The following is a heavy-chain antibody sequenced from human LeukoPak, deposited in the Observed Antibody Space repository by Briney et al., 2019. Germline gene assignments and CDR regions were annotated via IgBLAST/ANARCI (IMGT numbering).Heavy chain of an antibody. CDR3: ARGVEPYQLLYGGFGFDP. J-gene: IGHJ5*02. D-gene: IGHD2-2*02. Sequence: GASVKVSCKASGGTFSSYAISWVRQAPGQGLEWMGGIIPIFGTANYAQKFQGRVTITADESTSTAYMELSRLRSDDTAVYYCARGVEPYQLLYGGFGFDPWGQGTLVTVSS. CDR2: IIPIFGTA. CDR1: GGTFSSYA. V-gene: IGHV1-69*13.